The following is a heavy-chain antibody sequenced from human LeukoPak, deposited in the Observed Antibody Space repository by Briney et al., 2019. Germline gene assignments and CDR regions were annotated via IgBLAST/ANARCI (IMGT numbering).Heavy chain of an antibody. V-gene: IGHV3-33*08. CDR1: GFTFSSYG. D-gene: IGHD1-14*01. J-gene: IGHJ4*02. Sequence: GGSLRLSCAASGFTFSSYGMHWVRQAPGKGLEWVAVIWYVGSNKYYADSVKGRFTISRDNSKNTLYLQMNSLRAEDTAVYYCARGQNPDYFDYWGQGTLVTVSS. CDR3: ARGQNPDYFDY. CDR2: IWYVGSNK.